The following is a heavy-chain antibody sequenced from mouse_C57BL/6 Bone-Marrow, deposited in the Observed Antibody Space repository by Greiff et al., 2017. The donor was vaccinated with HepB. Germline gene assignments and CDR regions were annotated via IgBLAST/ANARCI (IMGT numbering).Heavy chain of an antibody. CDR1: GYTFTSYW. CDR2: IDPSDSYT. D-gene: IGHD1-1*01. Sequence: VKLQESGAELVMPGASVKLSCKASGYTFTSYWMHWVKQRPGQGLEWIGEIDPSDSYTNYNQKFKGKSTLTVDKSSSTAYMQLSSLTSEDSAVYYCARRLTTVVANPYFDVWGTGTTVTVSS. J-gene: IGHJ1*03. V-gene: IGHV1-69*01. CDR3: ARRLTTVVANPYFDV.